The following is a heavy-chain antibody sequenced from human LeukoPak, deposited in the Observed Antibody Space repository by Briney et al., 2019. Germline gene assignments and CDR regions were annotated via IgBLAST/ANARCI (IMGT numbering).Heavy chain of an antibody. V-gene: IGHV4-34*01. Sequence: SETLSLTCAVYGGSPSGYYWSWIRQPPRKGLEWIGEINHSGSTNYNPSLKSRVTISVDPSKNKFSLKLSSVTAADTDVYYCARAPTMVRGIIIKALYYFDYWGQGTLVTVSS. CDR2: INHSGST. CDR3: ARAPTMVRGIIIKALYYFDY. CDR1: GGSPSGYY. J-gene: IGHJ4*02. D-gene: IGHD3-10*01.